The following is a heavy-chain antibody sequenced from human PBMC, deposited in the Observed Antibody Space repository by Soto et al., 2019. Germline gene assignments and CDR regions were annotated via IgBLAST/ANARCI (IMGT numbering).Heavy chain of an antibody. J-gene: IGHJ4*02. CDR3: ARGVHYDSSGYYYFY. CDR2: IIPLFGTA. V-gene: IGHV1-69*13. CDR1: GGTFSTYA. Sequence: SVKVSCKASGGTFSTYAIDWVRQAPGQGLEWMGGIIPLFGTAKYAQNFQGRITITADESTNTAYMELRSLRSQDTAVYYCARGVHYDSSGYYYFYWGQGTMVTVSS. D-gene: IGHD3-22*01.